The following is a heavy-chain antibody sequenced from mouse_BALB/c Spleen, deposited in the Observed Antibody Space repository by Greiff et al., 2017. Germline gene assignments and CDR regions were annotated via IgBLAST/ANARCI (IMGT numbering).Heavy chain of an antibody. Sequence: EVHLVESGGGLVKPGGSLKLSCAASGFTFSSYAMSWVRQTPEKRLEWVASISSGGSTYYPDSVKGRFTISRDNARNILYLQMSSLRSEDTAMYYCARREDYDGYWGQGTTLTVSS. D-gene: IGHD2-4*01. CDR1: GFTFSSYA. CDR3: ARREDYDGY. CDR2: ISSGGST. J-gene: IGHJ2*01. V-gene: IGHV5-6-5*01.